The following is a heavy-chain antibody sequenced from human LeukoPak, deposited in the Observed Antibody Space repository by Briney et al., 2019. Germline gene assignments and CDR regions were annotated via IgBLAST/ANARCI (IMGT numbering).Heavy chain of an antibody. D-gene: IGHD3-3*01. V-gene: IGHV3-23*01. CDR2: ISGSCGST. CDR3: ARETIFGFDP. Sequence: GGPLRLSCAASGFIFRSYPMTWVPQAPGGGLEWVSSISGSCGSTYYADCVKGRFTISRDNSKNTQDLETNSQRAEDTAVYYCARETIFGFDPWGQGTLVTVSS. J-gene: IGHJ5*02. CDR1: GFIFRSYP.